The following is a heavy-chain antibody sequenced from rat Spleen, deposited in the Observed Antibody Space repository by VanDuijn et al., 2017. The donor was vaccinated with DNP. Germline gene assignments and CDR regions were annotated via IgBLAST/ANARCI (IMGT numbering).Heavy chain of an antibody. V-gene: IGHV5-25*01. CDR1: GFTFRSFP. CDR3: ARQDPLLLTLFTY. CDR2: FSTRGDDT. J-gene: IGHJ3*01. D-gene: IGHD1-1*01. Sequence: EVQLVESGGGLVQPGGSLKLSCAASGFTFRSFPMAWVRQAPTKGLEWVATFSTRGDDTYYRDSVKDRFTISRDNAKSTLYLQMDSLRSEDTATYYCARQDPLLLTLFTYWGQGTLVTVSS.